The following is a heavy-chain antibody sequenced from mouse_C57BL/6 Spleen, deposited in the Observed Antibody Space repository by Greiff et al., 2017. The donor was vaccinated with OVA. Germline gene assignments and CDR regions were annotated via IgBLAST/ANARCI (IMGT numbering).Heavy chain of an antibody. D-gene: IGHD3-1*01. J-gene: IGHJ3*01. CDR1: GFTFSDYG. V-gene: IGHV5-17*01. Sequence: EVQLQESGGGLVKPGGSLKLSCAASGFTFSDYGMHWVRQAPEKGLEWVAYISSGSSTIYYADTVKGRFTISRDNAKNTLFLQMTSLRSEDTAMYYCARPKRDSAWFAYWGQGTLVTVSA. CDR3: ARPKRDSAWFAY. CDR2: ISSGSSTI.